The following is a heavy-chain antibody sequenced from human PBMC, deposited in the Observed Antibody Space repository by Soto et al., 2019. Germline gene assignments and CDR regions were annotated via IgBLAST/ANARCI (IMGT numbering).Heavy chain of an antibody. CDR2: IYYSGST. D-gene: IGHD3-22*01. J-gene: IGHJ3*02. Sequence: SETLSLTCTVSGGSISSGGYYWSWIRQHPGKGLEWIGYIYYSGSTYYNPSLKSRVTISVDTSKNQFSLKLSSVTAADTAVYYCAREGDDSSDAFDIWGQGTMVTVSS. CDR1: GGSISSGGYY. CDR3: AREGDDSSDAFDI. V-gene: IGHV4-31*03.